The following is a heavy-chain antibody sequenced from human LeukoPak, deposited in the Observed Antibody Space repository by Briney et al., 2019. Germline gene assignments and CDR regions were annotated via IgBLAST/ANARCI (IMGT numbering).Heavy chain of an antibody. Sequence: SQTLSLTCTVSGGSISSDDYSWSWIRQPPGKGLDWIGYMYYSGGTYYNPSLKSRVTISLDTSKNQFSLKLSSVTAADTAVYYCARGEEYYGSGSPSYVDYWGQGTLVTVSS. CDR2: MYYSGGT. CDR1: GGSISSDDYS. V-gene: IGHV4-30-4*01. D-gene: IGHD3-10*01. CDR3: ARGEEYYGSGSPSYVDY. J-gene: IGHJ4*02.